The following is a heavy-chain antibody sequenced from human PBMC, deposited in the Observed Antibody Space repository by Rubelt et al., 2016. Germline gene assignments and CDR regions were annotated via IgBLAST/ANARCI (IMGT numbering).Heavy chain of an antibody. V-gene: IGHV1-69*04. CDR3: AGAVGYQNQWNFQH. D-gene: IGHD3-16*02. CDR1: GGTFSSYA. J-gene: IGHJ1*01. Sequence: QVQLVQSGAEVKKPGSSVKVSCKASGGTFSSYAISWVRQAPGQGLEWMGRIIPILGIANCAKRFQGMVTITADKATSTAYMELSSLRSEDTAVYYCAGAVGYQNQWNFQHWGQGTLVTVSS. CDR2: IIPILGIA.